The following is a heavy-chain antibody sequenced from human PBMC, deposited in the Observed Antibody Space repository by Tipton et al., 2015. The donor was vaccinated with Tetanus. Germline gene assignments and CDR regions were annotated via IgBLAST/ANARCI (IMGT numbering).Heavy chain of an antibody. D-gene: IGHD1-14*01. CDR3: AKEALGVLNL. Sequence: GSLRLSCAASGFTFRSYTMNWVRQAPGKGLEWVSAVSGSRGATYYADSVKGRFTVSRDNSKNTLSLQLNSLRVDDTALYYCAKEALGVLNLWGKGTTVIVSS. V-gene: IGHV3-23*01. J-gene: IGHJ6*04. CDR1: GFTFRSYT. CDR2: VSGSRGAT.